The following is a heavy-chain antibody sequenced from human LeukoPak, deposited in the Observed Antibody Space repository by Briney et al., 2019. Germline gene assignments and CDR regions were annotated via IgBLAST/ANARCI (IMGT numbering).Heavy chain of an antibody. CDR1: GFTFSDYY. D-gene: IGHD3-3*01. Sequence: GGSLRLSCTASGFTFSDYYMSWIRQAPGKGLEWVAFIRYDGSNKYYADSVKGRFTISRDNSKNTLYLQMSSLRAEDTAVYYCAKDTQDLLRFLESPPEYFQHWGQGTLVTVSS. V-gene: IGHV3-30*02. J-gene: IGHJ1*01. CDR3: AKDTQDLLRFLESPPEYFQH. CDR2: IRYDGSNK.